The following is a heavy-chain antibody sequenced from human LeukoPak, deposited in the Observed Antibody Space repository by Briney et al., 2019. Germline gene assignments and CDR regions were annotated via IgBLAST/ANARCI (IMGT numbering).Heavy chain of an antibody. D-gene: IGHD2-15*01. V-gene: IGHV3-66*01. Sequence: PGGSLRISCAASGFTVSSNYMTWVRQAPGKGLEWVSVIYRGGNTYYADPVKGRFTISRDNSKNTVYLQLNSLRGEDTAVYYCAKTNSYCSGGSCYSISAYYYYYMDVWGKGTTVTISS. CDR2: IYRGGNT. CDR3: AKTNSYCSGGSCYSISAYYYYYMDV. CDR1: GFTVSSNY. J-gene: IGHJ6*03.